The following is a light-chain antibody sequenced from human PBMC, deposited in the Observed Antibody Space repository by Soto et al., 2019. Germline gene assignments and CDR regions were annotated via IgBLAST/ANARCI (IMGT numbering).Light chain of an antibody. CDR3: SSYTGSHTPVV. J-gene: IGLJ2*01. CDR1: SSDVGGYNY. Sequence: QSALTQPASVSGSPGQSITISCTGTSSDVGGYNYVSWYQQHPCKAPNLIIFDVSNRPSGVSNRFSGSNSGNSASLTISGLQAEDEAYYYCSSYTGSHTPVVFGGGTQLTVL. V-gene: IGLV2-14*01. CDR2: DVS.